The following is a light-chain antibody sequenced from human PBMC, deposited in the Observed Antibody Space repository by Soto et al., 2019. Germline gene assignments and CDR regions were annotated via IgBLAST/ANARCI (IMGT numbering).Light chain of an antibody. V-gene: IGKV3-20*01. J-gene: IGKJ2*01. CDR3: HQYGVSSGT. Sequence: EIVWTQSPGPLSLSPGQRATLSCRASRSVSGNYLAWYQQKPGQAHRLFIYGASTRATGIPDRFSGSGSGTDFTLTISSLEPEDFAVYYCHQYGVSSGTFGQGTNLEIK. CDR2: GAS. CDR1: RSVSGNY.